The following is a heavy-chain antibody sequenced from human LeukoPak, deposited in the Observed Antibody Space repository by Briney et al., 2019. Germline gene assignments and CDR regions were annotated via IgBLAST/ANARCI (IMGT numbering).Heavy chain of an antibody. CDR1: GGSISSSSYY. J-gene: IGHJ2*01. CDR2: IYYSGST. CDR3: ARPAILTGYYNWYFDL. Sequence: PSETLSLTRTVTGGSISSSSYYWGWIRQPPGKGLEWIGSIYYSGSTYYNPSLKSRVTISVDTSKNQFSLKLSSVTAADTAVYYCARPAILTGYYNWYFDLWGRGTLVTVSS. D-gene: IGHD3-9*01. V-gene: IGHV4-39*01.